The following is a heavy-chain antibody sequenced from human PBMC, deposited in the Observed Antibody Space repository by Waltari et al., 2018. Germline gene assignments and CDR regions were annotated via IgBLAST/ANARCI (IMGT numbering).Heavy chain of an antibody. V-gene: IGHV4-61*09. Sequence: QVQLQESGLGLVKPSQTLSLTCTVSGGSISSGSYYWSWIRQPAGKGLEWIGYIYTSGSTNYNPSLKSRVTISVDTSKNQFSLKLSSVTAADTAVYYCARAKASSSSHFDYWGQGTLVTVSS. J-gene: IGHJ4*02. CDR3: ARAKASSSSHFDY. CDR2: IYTSGST. D-gene: IGHD6-13*01. CDR1: GGSISSGSYY.